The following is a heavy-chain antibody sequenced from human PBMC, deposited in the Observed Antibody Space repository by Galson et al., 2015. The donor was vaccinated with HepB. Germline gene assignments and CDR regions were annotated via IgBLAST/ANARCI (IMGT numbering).Heavy chain of an antibody. J-gene: IGHJ4*02. Sequence: SLRLSCAASGFTFDDYAMHWVRQAPGKGLEWVSGISWNSGSIGYADSVKGRFTISRDNAKNSLYLQMNSLRAEDTALYYCAKDMDDILTGPNDYWGQGTLVTVSS. V-gene: IGHV3-9*01. CDR3: AKDMDDILTGPNDY. CDR1: GFTFDDYA. CDR2: ISWNSGSI. D-gene: IGHD3-9*01.